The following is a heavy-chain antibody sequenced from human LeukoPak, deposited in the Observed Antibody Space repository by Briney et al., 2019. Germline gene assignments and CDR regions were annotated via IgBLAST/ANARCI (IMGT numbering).Heavy chain of an antibody. Sequence: SETLSLICAVYGGSFSGHYWSWIRQPPGKGLEWIGVVQLNGTTNYDPYLKSRVTISVDTSKTQFSLKLSSVTAADTAVYYCARTGYYDSSGYYYGGLHYWGQGTLVTVSS. CDR1: GGSFSGHY. D-gene: IGHD3-22*01. J-gene: IGHJ4*02. CDR3: ARTGYYDSSGYYYGGLHY. V-gene: IGHV4-34*01. CDR2: VQLNGTT.